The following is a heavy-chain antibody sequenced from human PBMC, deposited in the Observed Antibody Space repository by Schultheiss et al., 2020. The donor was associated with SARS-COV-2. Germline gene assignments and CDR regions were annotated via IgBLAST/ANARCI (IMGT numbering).Heavy chain of an antibody. Sequence: GGSLRLSCAASGFTFSSYAMHWVRQAPGKGLEWVALISFDGSKKYYADSVRGRFTISRDNSKNTLYLQMNSLRAEDTAVYYCARRRKANWGSTDYWGQGTLVTVSS. CDR1: GFTFSSYA. J-gene: IGHJ4*02. V-gene: IGHV3-30*07. D-gene: IGHD7-27*01. CDR2: ISFDGSKK. CDR3: ARRRKANWGSTDY.